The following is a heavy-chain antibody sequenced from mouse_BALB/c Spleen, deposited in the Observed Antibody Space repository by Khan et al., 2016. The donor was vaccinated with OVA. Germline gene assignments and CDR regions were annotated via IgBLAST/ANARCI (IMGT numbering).Heavy chain of an antibody. V-gene: IGHV2-6-5*01. CDR1: GFSLSDYG. J-gene: IGHJ4*01. CDR3: AKGVLSYYYTLDY. Sequence: VQLVESGPGLVAPSQNLSITCTVSGFSLSDYGVSWIRQTPGKGLEWLGVIWGGGSTYYNSALRSRLSISKDNSKSQVFLKMSSLQSDDTAMFYCAKGVLSYYYTLDYWGQGTSVTVSS. CDR2: IWGGGST.